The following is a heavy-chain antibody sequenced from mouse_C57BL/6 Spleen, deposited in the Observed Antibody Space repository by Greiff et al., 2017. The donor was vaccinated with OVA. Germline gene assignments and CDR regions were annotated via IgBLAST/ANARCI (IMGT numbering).Heavy chain of an antibody. Sequence: QVQLKESGAELARPGASVKMSCKASGYTFTSYTMHWVKQRPGQGLEWIGYINPSSGYTKYNQKFKDKATLTADKSSSTAYMQLSSLTSEDSAVYYCARSPITTVVATDVWGTGTTVTVSS. J-gene: IGHJ1*03. CDR3: ARSPITTVVATDV. V-gene: IGHV1-4*01. D-gene: IGHD1-1*01. CDR2: INPSSGYT. CDR1: GYTFTSYT.